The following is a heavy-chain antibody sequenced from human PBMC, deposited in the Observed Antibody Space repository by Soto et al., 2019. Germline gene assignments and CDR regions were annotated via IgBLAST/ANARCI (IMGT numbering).Heavy chain of an antibody. Sequence: QVQLVESGGGVVQPGRSLRLSCAASGFTFSSYGMHWVRQAPGKGLEWVAVISYDGSNKYYADSVKGRFTISRDNSKNTLYLQMNSLRAEDTAVYYCAKVAGGLGDYWGQGTLVTVSS. D-gene: IGHD3-22*01. CDR2: ISYDGSNK. J-gene: IGHJ4*02. V-gene: IGHV3-30*18. CDR3: AKVAGGLGDY. CDR1: GFTFSSYG.